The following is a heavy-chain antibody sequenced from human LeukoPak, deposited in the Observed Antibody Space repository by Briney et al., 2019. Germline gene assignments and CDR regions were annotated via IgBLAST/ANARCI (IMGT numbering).Heavy chain of an antibody. CDR1: GYTFTGYY. Sequence: ASVKVSCKASGYTFTGYYMHWVRQAPGQGLEWMGWINPNSGGSNYAQKFQGRVTMTRDTSISTAYMELSRLRSDDTAVYYCAREVDYYDSSGDDYWGQGTLVTVSS. D-gene: IGHD3-22*01. J-gene: IGHJ4*02. CDR2: INPNSGGS. V-gene: IGHV1-2*02. CDR3: AREVDYYDSSGDDY.